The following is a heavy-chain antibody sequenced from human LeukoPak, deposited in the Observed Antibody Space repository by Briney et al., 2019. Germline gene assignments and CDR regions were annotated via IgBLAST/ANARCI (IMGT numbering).Heavy chain of an antibody. CDR2: IYTNGNT. J-gene: IGHJ4*02. V-gene: IGHV4-4*07. Sequence: KPSETLSLTCTVSGGSASSYYWSWIRHPAGKGREWIGRIYTNGNTNYNPSLKSRVTMSVDTSKNQFYLKLSSVTAADTAVYYCARVFNHYDSSGYLDYWGQGTLVTVSS. D-gene: IGHD3-22*01. CDR3: ARVFNHYDSSGYLDY. CDR1: GGSASSYY.